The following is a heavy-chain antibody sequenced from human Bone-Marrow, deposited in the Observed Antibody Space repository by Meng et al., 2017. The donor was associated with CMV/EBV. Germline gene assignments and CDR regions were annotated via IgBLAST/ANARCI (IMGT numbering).Heavy chain of an antibody. CDR2: ISSSGGNT. J-gene: IGHJ4*02. CDR1: GLSINIYA. D-gene: IGHD2-15*01. Sequence: GESLKISCAASGLSINIYAMSWVRQAPGKGLEWVSGISSSGGNTYYAGSVEGRFTISRDNSKNRLYLQMNSLRVEDTAVYYCAKVGGLGPTIQGYYVDHWGQGALVTVSS. V-gene: IGHV3-23*01. CDR3: AKVGGLGPTIQGYYVDH.